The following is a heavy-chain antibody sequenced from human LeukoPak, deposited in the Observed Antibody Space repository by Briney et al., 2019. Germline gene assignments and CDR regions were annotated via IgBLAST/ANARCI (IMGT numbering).Heavy chain of an antibody. Sequence: SETLSLTCAVYGGSFSGYYWSWIRQPPGKGLEWIGEINHSGSTNYNPSPKSRVTISVDTSKNQFSLKLSSVTAADTAVYYCARGRNYRYYYYYYMDVWGKGTTVTVSS. V-gene: IGHV4-34*01. D-gene: IGHD4-11*01. CDR3: ARGRNYRYYYYYYMDV. CDR1: GGSFSGYY. J-gene: IGHJ6*03. CDR2: INHSGST.